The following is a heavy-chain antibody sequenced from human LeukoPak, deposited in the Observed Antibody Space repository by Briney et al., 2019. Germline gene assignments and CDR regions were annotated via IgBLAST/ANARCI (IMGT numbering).Heavy chain of an antibody. J-gene: IGHJ4*02. V-gene: IGHV3-7*01. D-gene: IGHD3-10*01. Sequence: PGGSLRLSCAASGFTFSSYWMSWVRQAPGKGLEGVANIKQDGSEKYYVDSVKGRFTISRDNAKNSLYLQMNSLRAEDTAVYYCARDELLWFGELSNFDYWGQGTLVTVSS. CDR3: ARDELLWFGELSNFDY. CDR1: GFTFSSYW. CDR2: IKQDGSEK.